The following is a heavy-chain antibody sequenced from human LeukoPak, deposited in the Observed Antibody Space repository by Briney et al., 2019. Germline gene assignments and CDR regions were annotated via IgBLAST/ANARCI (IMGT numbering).Heavy chain of an antibody. CDR1: GFPFDRYW. D-gene: IGHD3-16*01. CDR3: ARQPIYEAYFDF. V-gene: IGHV3-7*01. J-gene: IGHJ4*02. Sequence: PGGSLRLSCAASGFPFDRYWLSWVRLAPGKGLEWVAHIKHDGSEKTFVDSVKGRFTISRDNAENSLYLQMNSLRAEDTAVYYCARQPIYEAYFDFWGQGTMVTVSS. CDR2: IKHDGSEK.